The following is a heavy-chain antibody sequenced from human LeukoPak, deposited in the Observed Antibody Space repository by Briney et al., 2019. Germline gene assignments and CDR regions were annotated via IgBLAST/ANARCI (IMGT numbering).Heavy chain of an antibody. CDR1: GGSISPYY. CDR2: IYYSGIT. D-gene: IGHD6-13*01. J-gene: IGHJ4*02. CDR3: AKQIIRGQYLVHFDS. V-gene: IGHV4-59*08. Sequence: SETLSLACSVSGGSISPYYWSWIRQPPGKGLEWIGYIYYSGITYYSPSLKSRVTISVDTSESQFSLRLKSVTAADTAVYYCAKQIIRGQYLVHFDSWSQGTLVTVSS.